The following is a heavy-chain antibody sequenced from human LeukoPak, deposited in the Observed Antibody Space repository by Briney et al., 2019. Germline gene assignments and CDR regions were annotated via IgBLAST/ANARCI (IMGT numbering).Heavy chain of an antibody. CDR2: IDPNSGGT. CDR1: GYTFVDHY. D-gene: IGHD3-22*01. J-gene: IGHJ3*02. Sequence: GASVKVSCKASGYTFVDHYLHWVRQAPGQGLEWMGCIDPNSGGTKYPQKFQGRVTMTRDTSISTAYMELSRLRSDDTAMFYCAREYYDRSGRKHAFENWGQGTMVTVSS. V-gene: IGHV1-2*02. CDR3: AREYYDRSGRKHAFEN.